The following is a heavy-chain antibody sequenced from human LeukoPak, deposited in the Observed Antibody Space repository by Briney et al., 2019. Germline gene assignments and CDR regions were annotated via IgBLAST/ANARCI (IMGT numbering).Heavy chain of an antibody. CDR1: GFTFSDYY. CDR2: IKQDGSEK. J-gene: IGHJ4*02. V-gene: IGHV3-7*01. Sequence: GGSLRLSCAASGFTFSDYYMSWIRQAPGKGLEWVANIKQDGSEKYYVDSVKGRFTISRDNAKNSLYLQMNSLRAEDTAVYYCARDHGNYDFWSGYSLYYFDYWGQGTLVTVSS. CDR3: ARDHGNYDFWSGYSLYYFDY. D-gene: IGHD3-3*01.